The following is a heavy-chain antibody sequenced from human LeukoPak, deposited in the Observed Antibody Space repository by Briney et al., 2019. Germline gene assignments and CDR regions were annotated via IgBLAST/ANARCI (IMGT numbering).Heavy chain of an antibody. CDR2: ITGDGSRT. D-gene: IGHD3-3*01. V-gene: IGHV3-43*02. Sequence: GGSLRLSCAASGFRFDDYVMPWVRQPPGKGLEWISLITGDGSRTYYADSVKGRFTISRDNSKNSLYLQMSSLRAEDTALYYCAKRRVSGYLHLWGQGTLVTVSS. J-gene: IGHJ4*02. CDR3: AKRRVSGYLHL. CDR1: GFRFDDYV.